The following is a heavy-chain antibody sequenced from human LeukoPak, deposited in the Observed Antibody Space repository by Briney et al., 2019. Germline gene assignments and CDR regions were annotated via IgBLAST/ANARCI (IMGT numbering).Heavy chain of an antibody. CDR1: GGSISSGGYY. CDR3: ARGYYGSGTAMGDY. D-gene: IGHD3-10*01. Sequence: SETLSLTCTVSGGSISSGGYYWSWVRQHPGKGLEWIGYIYYSGSTYYNPSLKSRVTISVDTSKNQFSLKLSSVTAADTAVYYCARGYYGSGTAMGDYWGQGTLVTVSS. J-gene: IGHJ4*02. V-gene: IGHV4-31*03. CDR2: IYYSGST.